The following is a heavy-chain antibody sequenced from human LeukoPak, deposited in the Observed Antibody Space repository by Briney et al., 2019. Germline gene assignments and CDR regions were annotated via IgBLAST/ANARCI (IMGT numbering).Heavy chain of an antibody. J-gene: IGHJ2*01. V-gene: IGHV1-18*01. CDR2: ISAYNGNT. Sequence: ASAKVSCKASGYTFTSYGISWVRQAPGQGLEWMGWISAYNGNTNYAQKLQGRVTMTTDTSTSTAYMELRSLRSDDTAVYYCARSRVDGYSFYWYFDLWGRGALVTVSS. CDR1: GYTFTSYG. D-gene: IGHD5-24*01. CDR3: ARSRVDGYSFYWYFDL.